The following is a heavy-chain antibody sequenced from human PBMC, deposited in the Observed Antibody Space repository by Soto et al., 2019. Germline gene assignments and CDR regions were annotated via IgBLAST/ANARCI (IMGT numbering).Heavy chain of an antibody. J-gene: IGHJ6*01. D-gene: IGHD1-26*01. CDR1: GFTFSSYG. Sequence: PGGSLRLSCAASGFTFSSYGMHWVRQAPGKGLEWVAVISYDGSNKYYADSVKGRFTISRDNSKNTLYLQMNSLRAEDTAVYYCAKDRVGATNYYYGMDVWGQGTTVTVSS. CDR2: ISYDGSNK. CDR3: AKDRVGATNYYYGMDV. V-gene: IGHV3-30*18.